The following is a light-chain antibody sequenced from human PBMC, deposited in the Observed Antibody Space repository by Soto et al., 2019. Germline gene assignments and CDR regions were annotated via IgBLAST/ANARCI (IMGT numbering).Light chain of an antibody. CDR1: QGIRTE. CDR2: GAS. J-gene: IGKJ1*01. V-gene: IGKV1-6*01. Sequence: AIQMTQSPSSLSASVGDRVTITCRASQGIRTELGWYQQKPGKAPKLLIYGASTLQSGVPSRFSGSGSGTDFTLTISSLQSEDFATYYCLQDYKYTRTFGQGTKVEIK. CDR3: LQDYKYTRT.